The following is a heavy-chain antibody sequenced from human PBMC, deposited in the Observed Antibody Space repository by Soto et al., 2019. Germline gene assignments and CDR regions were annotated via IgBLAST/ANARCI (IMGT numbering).Heavy chain of an antibody. D-gene: IGHD6-19*01. V-gene: IGHV3-9*01. J-gene: IGHJ4*02. Sequence: GGSLRLSCAASGFTFDDYAMHWVRQAPGKGLEWVSGISWNSGSIGYADSVKGRFTISRDNAKNSLYLQMNSLRAEDTALYYCAKGETVAGHFDYWGQGTLVTVSS. CDR2: ISWNSGSI. CDR1: GFTFDDYA. CDR3: AKGETVAGHFDY.